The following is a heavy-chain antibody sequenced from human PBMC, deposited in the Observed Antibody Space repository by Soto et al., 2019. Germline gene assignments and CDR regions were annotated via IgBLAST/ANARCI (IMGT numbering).Heavy chain of an antibody. CDR2: ISANSGIT. CDR1: GYLFTNYG. CDR3: ARGPTRSYNSFDP. V-gene: IGHV1-18*01. Sequence: QAQLVQSGPEVKKPGASVKVSCKASGYLFTNYGITWVRRAPGQGLEWMGWISANSGITYNAERLQGRVTMTTDTSTSTAYLELRNLGSDDTAIYYCARGPTRSYNSFDPWGQGTLVTVSS. J-gene: IGHJ5*02.